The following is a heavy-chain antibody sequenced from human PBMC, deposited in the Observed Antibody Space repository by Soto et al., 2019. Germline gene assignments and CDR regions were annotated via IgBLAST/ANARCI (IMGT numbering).Heavy chain of an antibody. CDR2: IKSGRDGGTA. Sequence: PGGSLRLSCAASGFTFTTTWMNWVRQAPGKGLEWVGHIKSGRDGGTADYAAPVKDRFFISRDDSENMVSLQMNSLKTEDTAVYYCTAHSYYAYAYRGQGTLVTVSS. V-gene: IGHV3-15*07. J-gene: IGHJ4*02. CDR3: TAHSYYAYAY. CDR1: GFTFTTTW. D-gene: IGHD4-4*01.